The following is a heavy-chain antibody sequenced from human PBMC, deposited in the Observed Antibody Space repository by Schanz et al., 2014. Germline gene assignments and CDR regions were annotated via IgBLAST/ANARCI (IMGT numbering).Heavy chain of an antibody. CDR1: GYTFVSYS. V-gene: IGHV1-46*01. Sequence: QVQLVQSGAEVKKPGASVKVSCKASGYTFVSYSMHWVRQAPGQGLEWMGIINPSGGGTTYAQKFQGRVTMTRDTSISTAYMEMTRLTSDDTAVYYCARGFDFWDRWGQGTLVIVSS. D-gene: IGHD3-3*01. CDR2: INPSGGGT. J-gene: IGHJ4*02. CDR3: ARGFDFWDR.